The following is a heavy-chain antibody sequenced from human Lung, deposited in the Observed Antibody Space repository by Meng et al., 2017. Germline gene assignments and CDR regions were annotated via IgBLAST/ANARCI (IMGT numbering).Heavy chain of an antibody. CDR2: IYNSGST. CDR1: GGSISSSNYY. CDR3: ARGQKGYFDL. J-gene: IGHJ2*01. Sequence: GQPPESGPGLVKPSQTLSLTCTVSGGSISSSNYYWSWIRQPPGKGLEWSGHIYNSGSTYYNPSLKSRITISVDTSKNQFSLKLSSVTAADTAVYYCARGQKGYFDLWGRGTLVTVSS. V-gene: IGHV4-30-4*01.